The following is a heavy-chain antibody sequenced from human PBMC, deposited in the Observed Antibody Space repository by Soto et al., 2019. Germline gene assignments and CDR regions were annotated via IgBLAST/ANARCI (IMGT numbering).Heavy chain of an antibody. D-gene: IGHD3-9*01. V-gene: IGHV1-2*02. CDR3: ARGPAVLTGYQKYFDC. CDR2: INPNSGGT. J-gene: IGHJ4*02. CDR1: GYTFTGYY. Sequence: ASVKVSCKASGYTFTGYYMHWVRQAPGQGLEWMGWINPNSGGTNYAQKFQGRVTMTRDTSISTAYMELSRLRSDDTAVYYCARGPAVLTGYQKYFDCCGQGTLVTVSS.